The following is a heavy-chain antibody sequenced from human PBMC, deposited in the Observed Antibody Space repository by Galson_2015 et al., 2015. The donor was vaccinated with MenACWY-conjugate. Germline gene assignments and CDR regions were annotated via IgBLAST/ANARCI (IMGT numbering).Heavy chain of an antibody. CDR2: IYYSGTT. V-gene: IGHV4-59*08. CDR3: ARRHCSSGSCFFDY. CDR1: GGSISSYY. D-gene: IGHD2-15*01. Sequence: ETLSLTCTVSGGSISSYYLSWIRQPPGKGREWIGNIYYSGTTKYNPSLKSRVTISADRSKTHFSLRLNSGTAADTAVYYCARRHCSSGSCFFDYWGQGSLVTVSS. J-gene: IGHJ4*03.